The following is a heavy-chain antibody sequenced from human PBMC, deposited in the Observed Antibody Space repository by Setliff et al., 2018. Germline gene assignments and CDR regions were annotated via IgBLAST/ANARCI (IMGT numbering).Heavy chain of an antibody. CDR3: ARLSPYNTGPPFDY. Sequence: SETLSLTCTVSGGSISTRSYYWTWIRQPPGKGLEWIGSIYYSGTTYYNPSLRSRVTISVDTSRNQFSLRLRSVTAADTAVYYCARLSPYNTGPPFDYWGQGTLVTVSS. CDR2: IYYSGTT. CDR1: GGSISTRSYY. D-gene: IGHD2-8*02. J-gene: IGHJ4*02. V-gene: IGHV4-39*01.